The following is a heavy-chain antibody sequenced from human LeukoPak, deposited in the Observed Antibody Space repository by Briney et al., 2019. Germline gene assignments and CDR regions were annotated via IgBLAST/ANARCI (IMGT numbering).Heavy chain of an antibody. V-gene: IGHV1-69-2*01. D-gene: IGHD3-3*01. CDR1: GYTFTDYY. CDR3: AGLLGFLEWYDY. J-gene: IGHJ4*02. CDR2: VDPEDGET. Sequence: GASVKISCKASGYTFTDYYMHWVQQAPGKGLEWMGRVDPEDGETIYAEKFQGRVTITADTSTDTAYMELSSLRSEDTAVYYCAGLLGFLEWYDYWGQGTLVTVSS.